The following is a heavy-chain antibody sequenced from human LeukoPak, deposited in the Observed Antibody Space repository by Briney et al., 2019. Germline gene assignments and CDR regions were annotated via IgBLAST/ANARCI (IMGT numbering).Heavy chain of an antibody. D-gene: IGHD3-10*01. V-gene: IGHV3-30*02. CDR3: AKDLKYYGSGSYNY. CDR2: IRYDGSNK. Sequence: GGSLRLSCAASGFTFSSYGMHWVRQAPGKGLEWVAFIRYDGSNKYYADSVKGRFTISRDNSKNTLYVQMNSLRVEDTAVHYCAKDLKYYGSGSYNYWGQGTLVTVSS. CDR1: GFTFSSYG. J-gene: IGHJ4*02.